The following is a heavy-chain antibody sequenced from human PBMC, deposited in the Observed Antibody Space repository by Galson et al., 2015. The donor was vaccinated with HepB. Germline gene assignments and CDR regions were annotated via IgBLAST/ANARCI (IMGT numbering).Heavy chain of an antibody. V-gene: IGHV3-21*01. CDR3: ARDQVEPYFDY. Sequence: QAPGKGLEWVSSISSSSSYIYYADSVKGRFTISRDNAKNSLYLQMNSLRAEDTAVYYCARDQVEPYFDYWGQGTLVTVSS. CDR2: ISSSSSYI. D-gene: IGHD1-1*01. J-gene: IGHJ4*02.